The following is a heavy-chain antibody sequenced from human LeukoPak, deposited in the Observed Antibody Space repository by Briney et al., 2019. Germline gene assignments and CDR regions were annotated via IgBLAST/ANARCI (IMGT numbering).Heavy chain of an antibody. Sequence: SETLSLTCTVSGGSISSYYWSWIRQPPGKGLEWIGYIYYSGSTNYNPSLKSRVTISVDTSKNQSSLKLSSVTAADTAVYYCARGSSSSRRDWYFDLWGRGTLVTVSS. CDR3: ARGSSSSRRDWYFDL. J-gene: IGHJ2*01. CDR2: IYYSGST. D-gene: IGHD6-6*01. CDR1: GGSISSYY. V-gene: IGHV4-59*01.